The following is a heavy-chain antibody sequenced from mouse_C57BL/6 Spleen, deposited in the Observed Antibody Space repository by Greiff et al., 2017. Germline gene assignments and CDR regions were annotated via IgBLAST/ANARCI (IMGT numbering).Heavy chain of an antibody. CDR3: AREGVLGYNYESTMDY. CDR1: GYTFTDYY. Sequence: EVQLQQSGPELVKPGASVKISCKASGYTFTDYYMNWVKQSHGKSLEWIGDINPNNGGTSYNQKFKGKATLTVDKSSSTAYMELRSLQSEDSAVYYCAREGVLGYNYESTMDYWGQETSVPVSS. CDR2: INPNNGGT. D-gene: IGHD2-12*01. J-gene: IGHJ4*01. V-gene: IGHV1-26*01.